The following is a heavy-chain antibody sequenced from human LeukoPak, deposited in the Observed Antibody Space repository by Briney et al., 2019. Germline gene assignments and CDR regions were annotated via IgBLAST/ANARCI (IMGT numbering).Heavy chain of an antibody. D-gene: IGHD3-10*01. CDR1: GGSISSYY. V-gene: IGHV4-59*01. CDR2: IYYSRST. CDR3: ARDYYGSGSYYTREINWFDP. Sequence: SETLSLTCTVSGGSISSYYWSWIRQPPGKGLEWIGYIYYSRSTNYNPSLKSRVTISVDTSKNQFSLKLSSVTAADTAVYYCARDYYGSGSYYTREINWFDPWGQGTLVTVS. J-gene: IGHJ5*02.